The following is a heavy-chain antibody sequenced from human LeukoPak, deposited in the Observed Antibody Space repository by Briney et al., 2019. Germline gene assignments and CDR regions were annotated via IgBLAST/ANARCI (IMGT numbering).Heavy chain of an antibody. CDR2: ISWNSGSI. CDR3: AKGSSRGFDY. V-gene: IGHV3-9*01. D-gene: IGHD6-6*01. J-gene: IGHJ4*02. Sequence: GGSLRLSCAASGFTFDDYAMHWVRQAPGKGLEWVSGISWNSGSIGYADSMKGRFTISRDNAKNSLYLQMNSLRAEDTALYYCAKGSSRGFDYWGQGTLVTVSS. CDR1: GFTFDDYA.